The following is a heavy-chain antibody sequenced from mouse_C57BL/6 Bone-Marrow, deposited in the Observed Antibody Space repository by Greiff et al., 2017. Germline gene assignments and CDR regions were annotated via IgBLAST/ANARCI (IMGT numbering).Heavy chain of an antibody. CDR1: GYTFTSYW. Sequence: QVQLQQPGAELVKPGASVKLSCKASGYTFTSYWMQWVKQRPGQGLEWIGEIDPSDSSTNYNQKFKGKATLTVDTSSSTAYMQLSRLTSEDSAVYYCAREGEWLPPYAMDDWGQGTSVTVSS. CDR3: AREGEWLPPYAMDD. V-gene: IGHV1-50*01. J-gene: IGHJ4*01. D-gene: IGHD2-2*01. CDR2: IDPSDSST.